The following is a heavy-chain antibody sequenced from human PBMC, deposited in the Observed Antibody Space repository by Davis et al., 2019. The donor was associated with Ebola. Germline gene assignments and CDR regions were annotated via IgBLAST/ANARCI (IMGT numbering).Heavy chain of an antibody. V-gene: IGHV1-69*04. J-gene: IGHJ4*02. CDR3: ARDPKKEHSSGLFDY. CDR1: GGTFSSYA. D-gene: IGHD3-22*01. CDR2: IIPILGIA. Sequence: SVKVSCKASGGTFSSYAISWVRQAPGQGLEWMGRIIPILGIANYAQKFQGRVTITADKSTSTAYMELSSLRSEDTAVYYCARDPKKEHSSGLFDYWGQGTLVTVSS.